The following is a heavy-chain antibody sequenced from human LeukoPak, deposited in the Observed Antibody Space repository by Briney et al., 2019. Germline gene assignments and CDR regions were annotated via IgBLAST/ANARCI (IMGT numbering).Heavy chain of an antibody. CDR2: VYHSGST. V-gene: IGHV4-4*02. Sequence: PSGTLSLTCTVSGGSISSSNWWSWVRQPPGKGLEWIGEVYHSGSTNYNPSLESRVTISVDKSKNQFSLKLSSVTAADTAVYYCASYDNSGNFFDYWGQGTLVTVSS. CDR3: ASYDNSGNFFDY. J-gene: IGHJ4*02. D-gene: IGHD6-19*01. CDR1: GGSISSSNW.